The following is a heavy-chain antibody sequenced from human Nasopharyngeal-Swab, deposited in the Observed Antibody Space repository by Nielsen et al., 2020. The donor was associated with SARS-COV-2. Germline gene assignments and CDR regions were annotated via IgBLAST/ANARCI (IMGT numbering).Heavy chain of an antibody. CDR1: GASISSSSYC. CDR2: IFYTGTT. Sequence: SETLSLTCTVSGASISSSSYCWAWIRQSPGKGLEWIGCIFYTGTTFYNPSLKSRVTISVDTSKNQFSLKLSSVTAADTAVYYCARRYRGGYNSRWFDPWGQGTLVTVSS. D-gene: IGHD5-24*01. J-gene: IGHJ5*02. CDR3: ARRYRGGYNSRWFDP. V-gene: IGHV4-39*07.